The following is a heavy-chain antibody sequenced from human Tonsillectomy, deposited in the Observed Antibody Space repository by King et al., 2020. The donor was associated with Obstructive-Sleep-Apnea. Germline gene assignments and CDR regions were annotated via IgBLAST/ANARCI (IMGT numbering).Heavy chain of an antibody. CDR1: GGSISSSSYY. CDR2: TYYSGRA. D-gene: IGHD2-15*01. CDR3: AREGAAATNWFDP. V-gene: IGHV4-39*07. J-gene: IGHJ5*02. Sequence: QLQESGPGLVKPSETLSLTCAVSGGSISSSSYYWGWIRQPLGKGLEWIGSTYYSGRAYYNPSVKSRVTISVDTSKNQFSLKLSSVTAADTAVYYCAREGAAATNWFDPWGQGTLVTVSS.